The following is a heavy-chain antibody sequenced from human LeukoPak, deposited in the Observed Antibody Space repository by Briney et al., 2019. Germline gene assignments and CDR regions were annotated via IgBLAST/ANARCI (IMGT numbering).Heavy chain of an antibody. V-gene: IGHV4-59*01. Sequence: SETLSLTCTVSGGSIGTYYWSWIRQSPGKGLEWIGYIYYGGGTNYNPPLKSRVTISVDTSKNQFSLKVFSVTAADTAVYYCARVSEVGFASYASAWYWFDPWGQGTLVTVSS. CDR3: ARVSEVGFASYASAWYWFDP. CDR1: GGSIGTYY. CDR2: IYYGGGT. J-gene: IGHJ5*02. D-gene: IGHD6-19*01.